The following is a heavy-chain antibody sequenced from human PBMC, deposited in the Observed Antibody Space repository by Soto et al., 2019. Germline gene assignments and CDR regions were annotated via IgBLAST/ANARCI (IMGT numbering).Heavy chain of an antibody. D-gene: IGHD2-15*01. J-gene: IGHJ5*02. CDR1: GGSVSSGSYY. V-gene: IGHV4-61*01. CDR2: IYYCGST. CDR3: ARALTPNWFDP. Sequence: QVQLQESGPGLVKPSETLSLTCTVSGGSVSSGSYYWSWIRQPPGKGLEWIGYIYYCGSTNYNPSLKSRVTISVDTSKNQFSLKLSSVTAADTAVYYCARALTPNWFDPWGQGTLVTVSS.